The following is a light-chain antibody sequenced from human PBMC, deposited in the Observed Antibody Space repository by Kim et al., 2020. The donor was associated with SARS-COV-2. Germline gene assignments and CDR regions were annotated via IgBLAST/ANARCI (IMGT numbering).Light chain of an antibody. Sequence: ASVGDRVTITCRTSQSVTTFLNWYQQKPGKAPKLLIYAASTLQSGVPSRFSATGSGTDFTLTISSLQPEDFATYFCQQSFDTPRTFGQGTKVEIK. CDR2: AAS. V-gene: IGKV1-39*01. CDR3: QQSFDTPRT. J-gene: IGKJ1*01. CDR1: QSVTTF.